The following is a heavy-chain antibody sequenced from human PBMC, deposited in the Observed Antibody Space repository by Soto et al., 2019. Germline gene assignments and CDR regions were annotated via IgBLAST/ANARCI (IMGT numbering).Heavy chain of an antibody. Sequence: SETLSLTCAVSGGSFSSGIWWSWVRQPPGKGLEWIGEIYHSGSTNQNPSLRSRVTISVDKSKNQFSLNLSSVTAADTAVYYCTRRGNPYIAVEPAPYKWFAPWGQGILVTVSS. CDR2: IYHSGST. J-gene: IGHJ5*02. CDR3: TRRGNPYIAVEPAPYKWFAP. V-gene: IGHV4-4*02. CDR1: GGSFSSGIW. D-gene: IGHD2-2*01.